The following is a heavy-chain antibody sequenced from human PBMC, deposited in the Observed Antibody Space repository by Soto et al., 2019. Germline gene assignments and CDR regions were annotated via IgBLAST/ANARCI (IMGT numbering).Heavy chain of an antibody. J-gene: IGHJ4*02. V-gene: IGHV1-3*05. Sequence: QVQLVQSGAEEKKPGASVKVSCKASGYTFTNYAMHWVRQAPGQRLKWIGWINAGNGNTKYSQKFQGRVTITRDTSASTAYMELSSLRSEDTAVYYCARAVAVPADFDYWGQGTLVTVSS. CDR1: GYTFTNYA. D-gene: IGHD6-19*01. CDR3: ARAVAVPADFDY. CDR2: INAGNGNT.